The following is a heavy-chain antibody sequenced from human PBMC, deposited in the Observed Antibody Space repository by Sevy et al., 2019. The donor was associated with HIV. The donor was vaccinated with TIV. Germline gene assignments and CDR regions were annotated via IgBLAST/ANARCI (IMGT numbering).Heavy chain of an antibody. Sequence: SETLSLTCTVSGGSISSYYWSWIRQPPGKGLEWIGYIYYSGSTNYNPSLKSRVTISVDTSKNQFSLKLSSVTAADTSGYYCARISESYHYYYYYYMDVWGKGTTVTVSS. J-gene: IGHJ6*03. CDR1: GGSISSYY. CDR3: ARISESYHYYYYYYMDV. V-gene: IGHV4-59*08. D-gene: IGHD1-26*01. CDR2: IYYSGST.